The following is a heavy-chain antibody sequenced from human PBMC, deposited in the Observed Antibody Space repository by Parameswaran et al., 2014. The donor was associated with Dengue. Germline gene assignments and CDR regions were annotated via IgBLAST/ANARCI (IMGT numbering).Heavy chain of an antibody. J-gene: IGHJ4*02. CDR3: ARVLFSSGWYWDY. Sequence: WVRQAPGQGLEWMGGIIPIFGTANYAQKFQGRVTITADESTSTAYMELSSLRSEDTAVYYCARVLFSSGWYWDYWGQGTLVTVSS. CDR2: IIPIFGTA. V-gene: IGHV1-69*01. D-gene: IGHD6-19*01.